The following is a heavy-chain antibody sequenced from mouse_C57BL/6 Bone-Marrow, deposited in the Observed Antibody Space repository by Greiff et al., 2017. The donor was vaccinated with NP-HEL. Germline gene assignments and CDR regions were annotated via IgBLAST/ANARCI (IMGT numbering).Heavy chain of an antibody. CDR1: GFNIKDDY. J-gene: IGHJ3*01. CDR2: IDPENGDT. V-gene: IGHV14-4*01. CDR3: TGDYGSSSPFAY. Sequence: EVQLQESGAELVRPGASVKLSCTASGFNIKDDYMHWVKQRPEQGLEWIGWIDPENGDTEYASKFQGKATITADTSSNTAYLQLSSLTSEDTAVYYCTGDYGSSSPFAYWGQGTLVTVSA. D-gene: IGHD1-1*01.